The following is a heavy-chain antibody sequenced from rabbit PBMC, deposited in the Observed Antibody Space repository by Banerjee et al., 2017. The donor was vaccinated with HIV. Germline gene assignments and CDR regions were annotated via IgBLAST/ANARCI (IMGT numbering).Heavy chain of an antibody. CDR2: INTISGDT. Sequence: QEQLEESGGDLVKPEGSLTLTCTASGFSFSNGYVMCWVRQAPGKGLEWIACINTISGDTVYATWAKGRFTISKPSSTTVTLQMTSLTAAETATYFCAREAPGGDFNLWGQGTLVTVS. J-gene: IGHJ4*01. CDR1: GFSFSNGYV. CDR3: AREAPGGDFNL. V-gene: IGHV1S45*01.